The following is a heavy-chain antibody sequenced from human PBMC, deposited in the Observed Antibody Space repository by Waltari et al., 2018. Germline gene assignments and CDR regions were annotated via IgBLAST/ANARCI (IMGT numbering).Heavy chain of an antibody. D-gene: IGHD3-22*01. Sequence: QVQLVDSGGGVVQPRWSLSLSCAASGFTFNSYGMHWVRQAQGKGLEWVAFIRYDGSNKYYVDSVKGRFTISRDNSKNTLQLQMNSLSEEDTAVYYCARDPNSSGYPTYFDYWGQGTLVTVSS. CDR2: IRYDGSNK. V-gene: IGHV3-30*02. CDR3: ARDPNSSGYPTYFDY. CDR1: GFTFNSYG. J-gene: IGHJ4*02.